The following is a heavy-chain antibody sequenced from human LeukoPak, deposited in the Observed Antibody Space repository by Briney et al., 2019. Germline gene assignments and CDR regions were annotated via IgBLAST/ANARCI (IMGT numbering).Heavy chain of an antibody. CDR3: TKDLMTGFSSGWYFAY. CDR2: TGGSDDNT. V-gene: IGHV3-23*01. D-gene: IGHD6-19*01. J-gene: IGHJ4*02. Sequence: PGGSLRLSCEGSGFSVNSYVMSWVRQAPGKGLEWIAVTGGSDDNTHYADSVKGRFTISRDNSENRLFLQMNSLRPDDSALYYCTKDLMTGFSSGWYFAYWGQGTLVTVSS. CDR1: GFSVNSYV.